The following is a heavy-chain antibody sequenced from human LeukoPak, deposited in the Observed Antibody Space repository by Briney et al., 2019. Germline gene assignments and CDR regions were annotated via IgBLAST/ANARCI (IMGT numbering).Heavy chain of an antibody. CDR3: AREGRLGYCSGGSCYSHWFDP. V-gene: IGHV1-69*06. CDR1: GYTFTRFY. J-gene: IGHJ5*02. CDR2: IIPIFGTA. D-gene: IGHD2-15*01. Sequence: GASVKVSCKASGYTFTRFYLYWLRQAPGQGLEWMGGIIPIFGTANYAQKFQGRVTITADKSTSTAYMELSSLRSEDTAVYYCAREGRLGYCSGGSCYSHWFDPWGQGTLVTVSS.